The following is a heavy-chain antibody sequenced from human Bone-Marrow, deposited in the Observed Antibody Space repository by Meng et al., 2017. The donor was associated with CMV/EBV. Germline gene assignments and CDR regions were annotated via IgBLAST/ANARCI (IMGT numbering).Heavy chain of an antibody. CDR2: IYYSGST. CDR1: GGSVRSYY. V-gene: IGHV4-59*02. D-gene: IGHD6-13*01. J-gene: IGHJ6*02. Sequence: GSLRLSCTVSGGSVRSYYWSWIRQPPGKGLEWIGNIYYSGSTNYNPSLKSRVTISVDTSKNQFSLKLSSVTAADTAVYYCAKPAVYSSSWYSHYYYGMDVWGQGTTVTVSS. CDR3: AKPAVYSSSWYSHYYYGMDV.